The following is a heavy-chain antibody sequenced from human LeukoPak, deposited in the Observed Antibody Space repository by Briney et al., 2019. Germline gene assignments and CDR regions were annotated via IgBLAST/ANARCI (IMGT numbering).Heavy chain of an antibody. D-gene: IGHD2-8*01. V-gene: IGHV1-18*01. J-gene: IGHJ5*02. CDR2: INTYNGDT. CDR1: GYTFTTYG. Sequence: WASVKVSFKASGYTFTTYGISWVRQAPGQGGEWMGWINTYNGDTRYAEKFQDRVAMTRDRSTSTVYLELRSLRSDDTAVYYCARDDCTNGVCYIGAWGQGTLVTVSS. CDR3: ARDDCTNGVCYIGA.